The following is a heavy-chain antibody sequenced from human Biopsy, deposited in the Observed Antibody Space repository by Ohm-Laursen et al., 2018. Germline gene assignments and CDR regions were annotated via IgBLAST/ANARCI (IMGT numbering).Heavy chain of an antibody. J-gene: IGHJ6*02. CDR1: GGSLSLSY. CDR2: IYSSGGT. Sequence: SETLSLTCNVSGGSLSLSYWSWIRQPPGKGLEWIGYIYSSGGTDYNPSLKSRVTISVDTSKNQFSLRLNSVTAADTAVYYCARATNSTGWPYYYFYGVDVWGQGTTVTVSS. CDR3: ARATNSTGWPYYYFYGVDV. V-gene: IGHV4-59*01. D-gene: IGHD2/OR15-2a*01.